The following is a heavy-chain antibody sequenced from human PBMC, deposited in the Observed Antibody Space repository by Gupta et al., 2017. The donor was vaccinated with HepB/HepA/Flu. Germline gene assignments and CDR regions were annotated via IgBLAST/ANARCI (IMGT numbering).Heavy chain of an antibody. J-gene: IGHJ4*02. V-gene: IGHV3-73*01. Sequence: EVHLVESGGGLVQPGGSLKLSCAGSGFTFSGSDIHWVRQASGKGLEWVGRIRTKANDSATAYVASVQGRFTISRDDSKNTAYLQMNSLKTEDTAMYYCTRHLETSEVWGQGILVTVSS. CDR2: IRTKANDSAT. CDR1: GFTFSGSD. D-gene: IGHD5-24*01. CDR3: TRHLETSEV.